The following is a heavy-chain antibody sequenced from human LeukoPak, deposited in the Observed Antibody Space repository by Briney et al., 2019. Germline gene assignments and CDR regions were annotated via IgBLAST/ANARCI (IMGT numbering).Heavy chain of an antibody. V-gene: IGHV4-61*01. CDR1: GGSVSGGSYY. CDR2: IYYSGST. D-gene: IGHD5-18*01. CDR3: ASGGGDTPFDY. J-gene: IGHJ4*02. Sequence: SETLSLTCTVSGGSVSGGSYYWSWIRQPPGKGLEWIGYIYYSGSTNYNPSLKSRVTISVDTSKNQFSLKLSSVTAADTAVYYCASGGGDTPFDYWGQGTLVTVSS.